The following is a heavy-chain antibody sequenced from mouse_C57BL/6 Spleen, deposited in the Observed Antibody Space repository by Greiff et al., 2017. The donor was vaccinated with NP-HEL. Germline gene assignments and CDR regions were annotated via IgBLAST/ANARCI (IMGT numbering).Heavy chain of an antibody. CDR3: GRWLLPSMDY. Sequence: EVQLQQSGPELVKPGASVKISCKASGYTFTDYYMNWVKQSHGKSLEWIGDINPNNGGTSYNQKFKGKTTLTVDKYSSTAYIELRSLTSEDSAVYYGGRWLLPSMDYWGQGTSVTVSS. CDR2: INPNNGGT. V-gene: IGHV1-26*01. D-gene: IGHD2-3*01. J-gene: IGHJ4*01. CDR1: GYTFTDYY.